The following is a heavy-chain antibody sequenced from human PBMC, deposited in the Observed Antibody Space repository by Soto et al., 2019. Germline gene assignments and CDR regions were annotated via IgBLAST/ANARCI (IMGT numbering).Heavy chain of an antibody. Sequence: QVQLVESGGGVVQPGRSLRLSCAASGFTFSSYAMHWVRQAPGKGLEWVAVISYDGSNKYYADSVKGRFTISRDNSKNTLYLQMNSLRAEDTAVYYCAREDIVVVVAATGPDHYFDYCGQGTLVTVSS. V-gene: IGHV3-30-3*01. CDR1: GFTFSSYA. D-gene: IGHD2-15*01. J-gene: IGHJ4*02. CDR2: ISYDGSNK. CDR3: AREDIVVVVAATGPDHYFDY.